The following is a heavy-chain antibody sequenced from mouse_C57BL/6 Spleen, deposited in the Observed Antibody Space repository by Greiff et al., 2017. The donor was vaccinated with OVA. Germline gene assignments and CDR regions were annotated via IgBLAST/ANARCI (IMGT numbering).Heavy chain of an antibody. Sequence: QVQLQQPGAELVRPGTSVKLSCKASGYTFTSYWMHWVKQRPGQGLEWIGVIDPSDSYTNYNQKFKGKATLTVDTSSSTAYMQLSSLTSEDSAVYYCARGGNYYYGSNYYFDYWGQGTTLTVSS. D-gene: IGHD1-1*01. J-gene: IGHJ2*01. CDR3: ARGGNYYYGSNYYFDY. V-gene: IGHV1-59*01. CDR2: IDPSDSYT. CDR1: GYTFTSYW.